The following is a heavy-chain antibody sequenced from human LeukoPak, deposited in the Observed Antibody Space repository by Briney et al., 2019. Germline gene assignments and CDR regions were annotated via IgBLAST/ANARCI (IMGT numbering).Heavy chain of an antibody. CDR2: IIPIFGTA. CDR3: ARGGYCSGGSCYPDAFDI. J-gene: IGHJ3*02. CDR1: GGTFSSYA. D-gene: IGHD2-15*01. Sequence: SVKVSCKASGGTFSSYAISWVRQAPGQGLEWMGGIIPIFGTANYAQKFQGRVTITADKSTSTAYMELSSLRSEDTAVYYCARGGYCSGGSCYPDAFDIWGQGTMVTVSS. V-gene: IGHV1-69*06.